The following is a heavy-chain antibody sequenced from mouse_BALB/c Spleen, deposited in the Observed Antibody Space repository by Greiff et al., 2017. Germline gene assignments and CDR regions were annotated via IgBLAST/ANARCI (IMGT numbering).Heavy chain of an antibody. CDR3: AKDGNPRFAY. CDR2: ISSGGST. V-gene: IGHV5-6-5*01. D-gene: IGHD2-1*01. CDR1: GFTFSSYA. Sequence: EVKVVESGGGLVKPGGSLKLSCAASGFTFSSYAMSWVRQTPEKRLEWVASISSGGSTYYPDSVKGRFTISRDNARNILYLQMSSLRSEDTAMYYCAKDGNPRFAYWGQGTLVTVSA. J-gene: IGHJ3*01.